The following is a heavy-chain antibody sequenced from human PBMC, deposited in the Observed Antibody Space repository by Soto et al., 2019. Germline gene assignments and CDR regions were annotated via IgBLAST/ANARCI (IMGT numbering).Heavy chain of an antibody. V-gene: IGHV4-59*08. J-gene: IGHJ4*02. CDR2: IYYSGST. CDR3: ARRHGSCFAS. CDR1: GGSISSDY. Sequence: PSETLSLTCTVSGGSISSDYWSWIRQPPGKGLEWIGYIYYSGSTNYNPSLKSRVTISVDTSKNQFSLKLSSVTAADTAVYYCARRHGSCFASCGQGTLVTVSS.